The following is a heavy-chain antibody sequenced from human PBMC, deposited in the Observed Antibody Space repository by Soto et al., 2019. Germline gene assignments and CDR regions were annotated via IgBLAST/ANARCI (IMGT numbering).Heavy chain of an antibody. Sequence: PSETLSLTCAVYGGSFSGYYWSWIRQPPGKGLEWIGEINHSGSTNYNPSLKSRVTISVDTSKNQFSLKLSSVTAADTAVYYCARWGYYGSGSYYYYYYYYYGMDVWGQGTTVTVSS. V-gene: IGHV4-34*01. CDR2: INHSGST. CDR3: ARWGYYGSGSYYYYYYYYYGMDV. D-gene: IGHD3-10*01. CDR1: GGSFSGYY. J-gene: IGHJ6*02.